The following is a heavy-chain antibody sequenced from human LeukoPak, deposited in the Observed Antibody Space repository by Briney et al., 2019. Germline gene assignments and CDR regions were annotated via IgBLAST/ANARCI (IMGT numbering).Heavy chain of an antibody. D-gene: IGHD1-26*01. J-gene: IGHJ4*02. CDR3: ARDSSKATFDY. Sequence: ASVKVSCKASGYTFTGYYMHWVRQAPGQGLEWVVWINPNSGGTNYAQKFQGRVTMTRDTSISTAYMELSRLRSDDTAVYYCARDSSKATFDYWGQGALVTVSS. CDR2: INPNSGGT. CDR1: GYTFTGYY. V-gene: IGHV1-2*02.